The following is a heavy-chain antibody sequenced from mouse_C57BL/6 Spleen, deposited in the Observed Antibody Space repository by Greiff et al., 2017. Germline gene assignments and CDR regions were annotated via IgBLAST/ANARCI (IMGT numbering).Heavy chain of an antibody. CDR3: ARQKTYYYGSSYGYVDV. CDR2: FYPGSGSI. V-gene: IGHV1-62-2*01. Sequence: QVQLQQSGAELVKPGASVKLSCTASGYTFTESTIHWVQQRSGQGLEWIGWFYPGSGSIKYHAKFKDKATLTADKSSSTVYMELSRLTSEDSAVYFCARQKTYYYGSSYGYVDVGGTGTTVTVSS. CDR1: GYTFTEST. J-gene: IGHJ1*03. D-gene: IGHD1-1*01.